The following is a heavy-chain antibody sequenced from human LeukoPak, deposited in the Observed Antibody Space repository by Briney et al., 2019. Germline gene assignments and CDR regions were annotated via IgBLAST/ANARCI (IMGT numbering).Heavy chain of an antibody. CDR2: ISYDGTTK. J-gene: IGHJ3*02. CDR1: GFTFSTYA. CDR3: ARVRIVGSTYDAFDI. Sequence: GGSLRLSCAASGFTFSTYAMHWVRQAPGQGLEWVAVISYDGTTKYHADSVKGRFTISRDNSKNTLYLQMNTLRAEDTAVYYCARVRIVGSTYDAFDIWARGTMVTVSS. D-gene: IGHD1-26*01. V-gene: IGHV3-30-3*01.